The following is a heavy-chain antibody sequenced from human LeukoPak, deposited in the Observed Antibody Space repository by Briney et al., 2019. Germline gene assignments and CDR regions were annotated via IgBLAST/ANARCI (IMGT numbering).Heavy chain of an antibody. CDR2: IYSGGST. CDR1: GFTVSSNY. D-gene: IGHD6-19*01. J-gene: IGHJ3*02. V-gene: IGHV3-53*01. Sequence: GGSLRLSCAASGFTVSSNYMSWVRQAPGKGLEWVSVIYSGGSTYYADSVKGRFTISRDNSKNTLYLQMNSLRAEDTAVYYCAKDHSRSGWYKEGAIWGQGTMVTVSS. CDR3: AKDHSRSGWYKEGAI.